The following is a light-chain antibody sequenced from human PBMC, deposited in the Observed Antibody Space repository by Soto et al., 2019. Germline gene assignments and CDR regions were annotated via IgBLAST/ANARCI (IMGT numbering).Light chain of an antibody. CDR1: QSVSSN. J-gene: IGKJ5*01. CDR3: QQFNYWPPIT. V-gene: IGKV3-15*01. CDR2: GAS. Sequence: EIVLTQCPATLSLSPGERATLSCRGSQSVSSNLAWYQQIPGRAPRLIIYGASTRASGIPARFSASGSGTEFTLTISSLQSEDFAVYYCQQFNYWPPITCGQGTRLEIK.